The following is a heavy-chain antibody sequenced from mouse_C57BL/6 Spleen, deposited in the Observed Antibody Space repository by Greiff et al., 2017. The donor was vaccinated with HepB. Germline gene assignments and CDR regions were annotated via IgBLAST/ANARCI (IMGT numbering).Heavy chain of an antibody. CDR1: GYTFTSYD. Sequence: QVQLKQSGPELVKPGASVKLSCKASGYTFTSYDINWVKQRPGQGLEWIGWIYPRDGSTKYNEKFKGKATLTVDTSSSTAYMELHSLTSEDSAVYFCAREGYYGSHYFDYWGQGTTLTVSS. J-gene: IGHJ2*01. V-gene: IGHV1-85*01. D-gene: IGHD1-1*01. CDR2: IYPRDGST. CDR3: AREGYYGSHYFDY.